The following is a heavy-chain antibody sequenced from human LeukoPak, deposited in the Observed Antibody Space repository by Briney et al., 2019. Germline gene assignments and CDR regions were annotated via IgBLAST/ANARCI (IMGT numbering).Heavy chain of an antibody. CDR2: MYPGDSDT. CDR1: GYSFTSYW. D-gene: IGHD4-23*01. CDR3: GRHLYGGNSAIDY. J-gene: IGHJ4*02. V-gene: IGHV5-51*01. Sequence: GESLKISCKGSGYSFTSYWIGWVRQMPGKGLEWMGIMYPGDSDTRYSPSFPGQVTISVDKSISTAYLQWSSLKASDTAMYYCGRHLYGGNSAIDYWGQGTLVTVSS.